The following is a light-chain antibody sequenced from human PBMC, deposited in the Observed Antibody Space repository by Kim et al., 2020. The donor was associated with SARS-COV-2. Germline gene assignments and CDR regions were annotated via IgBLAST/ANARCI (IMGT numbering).Light chain of an antibody. Sequence: QSVLTQPPSVSGAPGQRVTISCTGTTSNIGANNDVHWYQHIPGTATKLLIFGNSNRPSGVPDRFFGSKSGTSASLTITGLQAEDEAYYYCQSYETGLSGWVFGGGTQLTVL. V-gene: IGLV1-40*01. J-gene: IGLJ3*02. CDR1: TSNIGANND. CDR3: QSYETGLSGWV. CDR2: GNS.